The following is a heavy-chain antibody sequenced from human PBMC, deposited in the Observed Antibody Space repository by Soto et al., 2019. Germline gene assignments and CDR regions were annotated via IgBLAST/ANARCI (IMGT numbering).Heavy chain of an antibody. CDR3: ARDPLLVHEFYYYMDV. CDR1: GFNFGPYS. D-gene: IGHD2-15*01. J-gene: IGHJ6*03. Sequence: EVQLVESGGGLVKPGGSLRLSCAASGFNFGPYSMNWVRQAPGKGLEWVSSISGSSRYIYYADSVEGRFTISRDNAGKSLLLQMNSLRAEDTAVYYCARDPLLVHEFYYYMDVWGKGTTVTVSS. V-gene: IGHV3-21*01. CDR2: ISGSSRYI.